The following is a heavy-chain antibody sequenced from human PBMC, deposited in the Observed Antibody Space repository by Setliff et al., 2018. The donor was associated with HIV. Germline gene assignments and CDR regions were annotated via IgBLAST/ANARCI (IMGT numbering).Heavy chain of an antibody. CDR1: GYTFTNYR. J-gene: IGHJ4*02. CDR3: TRRRRAPGTESLEAY. Sequence: GESLKISCRASGYTFTNYRIGWVRQMPGKGLEWIGVIYPGDSVTRYSPSFQGQVSISADTSITTAYLQWSSLKASDTAIYYCTRRRRAPGTESLEAYWGQGTLVTVSS. CDR2: IYPGDSVT. D-gene: IGHD1-26*01. V-gene: IGHV5-51*01.